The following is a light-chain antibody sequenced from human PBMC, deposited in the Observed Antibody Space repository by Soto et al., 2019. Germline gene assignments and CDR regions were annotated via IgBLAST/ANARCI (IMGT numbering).Light chain of an antibody. Sequence: DIQITQSPSSLSASLGYTFTITFQASQDISTYLNWYQHKPGKAPKLLIYDASTLETGAPSRFSGSGSGADFTLTISSLRPEDIATYYCQQYDTRITFGQGTRLEIK. CDR2: DAS. J-gene: IGKJ5*01. V-gene: IGKV1-33*01. CDR1: QDISTY. CDR3: QQYDTRIT.